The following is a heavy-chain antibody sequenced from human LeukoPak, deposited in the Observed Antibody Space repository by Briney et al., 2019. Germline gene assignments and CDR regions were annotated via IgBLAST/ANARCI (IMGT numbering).Heavy chain of an antibody. D-gene: IGHD2-2*01. CDR2: ISSSGSTI. CDR3: ARGLVPADYYFDY. CDR1: GFTFSDYY. J-gene: IGHJ4*02. Sequence: GGSLRLSCAASGFTFSDYYMSWIRQAPGKGLEWVSYISSSGSTIYYADSVKGRFTISRDNAKNTLYLQMNSLRAEDTAVYYCARGLVPADYYFDYWGQGTLVTVSS. V-gene: IGHV3-11*04.